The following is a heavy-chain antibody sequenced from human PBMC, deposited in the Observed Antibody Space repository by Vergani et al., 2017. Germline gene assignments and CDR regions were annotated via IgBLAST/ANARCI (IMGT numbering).Heavy chain of an antibody. J-gene: IGHJ4*02. V-gene: IGHV1-2*02. CDR1: GYTFTSYG. D-gene: IGHD6-19*01. CDR3: ARDDSSGWYRLFDY. Sequence: QVQLVQSGAEVKKPGASVKVSCKASGYTFTSYGISWVRQAPGQGLEWMGWISPNSGGTNYAQKFQGRVTMTRDTSISTAYMELSRLRSDDTAVYYCARDDSSGWYRLFDYWGQGTLVTVSS. CDR2: ISPNSGGT.